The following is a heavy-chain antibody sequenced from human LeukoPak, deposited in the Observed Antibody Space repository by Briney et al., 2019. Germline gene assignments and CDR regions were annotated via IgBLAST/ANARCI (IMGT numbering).Heavy chain of an antibody. CDR3: ARGRRDCSGGSCYSAYYYYYYMDV. J-gene: IGHJ6*03. CDR2: IYYSGST. D-gene: IGHD2-15*01. CDR1: GGSISSYY. V-gene: IGHV4-59*01. Sequence: SETLSLTCTVSGGSISSYYWSWIRQPPGKGLEWIGYIYYSGSTNYNPSLKSRVTISVDTSKNQFSLKLSSVTAADTAVYYCARGRRDCSGGSCYSAYYYYYYMDVWDKGTTVTVSS.